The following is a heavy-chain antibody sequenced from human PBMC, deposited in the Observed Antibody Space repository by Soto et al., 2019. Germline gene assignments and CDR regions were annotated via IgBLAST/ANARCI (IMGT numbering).Heavy chain of an antibody. D-gene: IGHD3-10*01. V-gene: IGHV3-9*01. J-gene: IGHJ3*02. CDR1: GFTFDDYA. CDR2: ISWNSGSI. Sequence: EVQLVESGGGLVQPGRSLRLSCAASGFTFDDYAMHWVRQAPGKGLEWVSGISWNSGSIGYADSVKGRFTISRDNAKNSLYLQMNSLRAEDTALYYCAKDQDYYGSVSSDAFDICGQGTMVTVSS. CDR3: AKDQDYYGSVSSDAFDI.